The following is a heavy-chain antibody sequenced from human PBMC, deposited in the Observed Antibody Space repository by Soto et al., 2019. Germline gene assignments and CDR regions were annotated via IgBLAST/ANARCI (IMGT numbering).Heavy chain of an antibody. CDR1: GYTFTSYD. J-gene: IGHJ6*02. D-gene: IGHD6-13*01. Sequence: QVQLVQSGAEVKKPGASVKVSCKASGYTFTSYDINWVRQATGQGLEWMGWMNPNSGNTGYAQKFQGRVTMTRNTSRSTDYMELSSLRSEDTAVDYCARGVRIAAAGSLGYYYGMDVWGQGTTVTVSS. CDR2: MNPNSGNT. CDR3: ARGVRIAAAGSLGYYYGMDV. V-gene: IGHV1-8*01.